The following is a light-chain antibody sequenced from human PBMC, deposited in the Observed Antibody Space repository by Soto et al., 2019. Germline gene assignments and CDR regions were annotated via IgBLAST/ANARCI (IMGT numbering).Light chain of an antibody. J-gene: IGKJ1*01. V-gene: IGKV3-20*01. CDR1: QSVSDN. CDR3: QHYGSSPRT. CDR2: GAS. Sequence: EIVMTQSPVTLSVSPGERATLSCRASQSVSDNLAWYQQKPGQAPRLLIYGASSRATSIPDRFSGSGSGTDFTLNISRLESEDFAVYYCQHYGSSPRTFGQGTKVEIK.